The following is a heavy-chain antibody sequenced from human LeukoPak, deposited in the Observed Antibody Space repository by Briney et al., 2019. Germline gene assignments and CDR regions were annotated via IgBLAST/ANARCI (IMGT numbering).Heavy chain of an antibody. V-gene: IGHV4-34*01. J-gene: IGHJ6*03. Sequence: TSETLSLTCAASGGSFSGYYWSWIRQPPGKGLEWIGEINHSGSTNYNPYSMSRVTISVDTSKNKFSLKLSSVTAADTAVYYCAREQSDIVVVVAGYYMDVWGKGTTVTVSS. CDR2: INHSGST. CDR3: AREQSDIVVVVAGYYMDV. CDR1: GGSFSGYY. D-gene: IGHD2-15*01.